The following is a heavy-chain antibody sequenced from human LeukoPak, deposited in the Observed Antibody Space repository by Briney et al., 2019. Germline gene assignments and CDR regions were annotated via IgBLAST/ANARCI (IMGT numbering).Heavy chain of an antibody. V-gene: IGHV1-69*05. CDR1: GGTFRSYA. D-gene: IGHD1-26*01. Sequence: SVTVSXKASGGTFRSYAISWVRQAPGQGLEWIGRIIPIFGTANYAQKFQGRVTITTDESTSTAYMELSSLRSEDTAVYYCATITERSGSYSDYWGQGTLVTVSS. CDR3: ATITERSGSYSDY. CDR2: IIPIFGTA. J-gene: IGHJ4*02.